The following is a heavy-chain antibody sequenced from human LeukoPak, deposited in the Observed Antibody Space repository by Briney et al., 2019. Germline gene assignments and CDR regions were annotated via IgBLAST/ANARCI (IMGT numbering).Heavy chain of an antibody. CDR1: GGSSSAFY. J-gene: IGHJ4*02. D-gene: IGHD3-9*01. Sequence: RSETRSPACAVYGGSSSAFYWSWVRHPAGNGLEWVGEIYHRGSTNYNPSLKRRVTTSVDTSQNQFSLKLSSVTAADTAVYYCADGGFGSDILTGYYGYWGQGTLVTVSS. CDR2: IYHRGST. V-gene: IGHV4-34*01. CDR3: ADGGFGSDILTGYYGY.